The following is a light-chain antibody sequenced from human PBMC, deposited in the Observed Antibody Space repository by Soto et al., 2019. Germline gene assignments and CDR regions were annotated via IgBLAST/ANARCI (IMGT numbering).Light chain of an antibody. CDR1: SSDVGGYIY. CDR2: EVS. CDR3: SSYTSISTYV. Sequence: QSVLTQPACVSGSPGQSITISCTGTSSDVGGYIYVSWYQHHPGKAPKLMIYEVSNRPSGVSNRFSGSKSGNTASLTISGLQAEDEDDYYCSSYTSISTYVFRTGNKVTXL. J-gene: IGLJ1*01. V-gene: IGLV2-14*01.